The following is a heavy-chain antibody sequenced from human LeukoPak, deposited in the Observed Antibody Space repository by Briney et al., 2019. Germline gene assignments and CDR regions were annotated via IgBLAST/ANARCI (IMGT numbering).Heavy chain of an antibody. V-gene: IGHV1-18*01. D-gene: IGHD1-26*01. CDR2: ISAHNGNT. CDR3: ARGVGSRGRGGDQYYYMDV. Sequence: ASVRVSCKASGYTFSSYGINWGRQAPGQGLEWMGWISAHNGNTHYAQNLKGRLTMTTDSSTNTAYMDLRSLTSDDTAVYYCARGVGSRGRGGDQYYYMDVWGKGTTVTVSS. CDR1: GYTFSSYG. J-gene: IGHJ6*03.